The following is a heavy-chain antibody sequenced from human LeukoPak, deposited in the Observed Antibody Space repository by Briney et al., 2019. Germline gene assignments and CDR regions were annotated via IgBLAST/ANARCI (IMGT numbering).Heavy chain of an antibody. CDR2: ISGSGGST. CDR3: AKGHSSGWYPFDY. V-gene: IGHV3-23*01. Sequence: GGSLRLSCAASGFTFSNYAMSWVRQAPGKGLEWVSAISGSGGSTYYADSVRGRFTISRDNSKNTLYLQMNSLRAEDTAVYYCAKGHSSGWYPFDYWGQGTLVTVSS. J-gene: IGHJ4*02. D-gene: IGHD6-19*01. CDR1: GFTFSNYA.